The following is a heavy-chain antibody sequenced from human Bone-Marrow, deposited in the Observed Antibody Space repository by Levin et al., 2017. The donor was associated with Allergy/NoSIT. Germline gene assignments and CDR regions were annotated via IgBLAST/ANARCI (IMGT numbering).Heavy chain of an antibody. CDR2: INPGGTAT. CDR1: ANGNTFENHY. D-gene: IGHD1-14*01. V-gene: IGHV1-46*02. CDR3: AREMYIQSWVRAFDD. Sequence: KAGESLKISCKASANGNTFENHYVHWVRQAPGQGLEWMGLINPGGTATAYAQNFRGRVTMTRDASTNTVYMELSSLRSEDTAVYYCAREMYIQSWVRAFDDWAQGTLVTVSS. J-gene: IGHJ4*02.